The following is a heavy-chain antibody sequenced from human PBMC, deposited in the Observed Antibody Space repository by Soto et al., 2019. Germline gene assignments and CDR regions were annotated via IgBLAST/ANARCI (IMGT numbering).Heavy chain of an antibody. V-gene: IGHV4-30-2*01. D-gene: IGHD4-17*01. CDR2: IYHSGST. Sequence: QLQLQESGSGRVKPSQTLSLTCAVSGGSISSGGYSWSWLRQPPGKGLEWIGYIYHSGSTYYNPSLKSRVTVAVYRSSNKFSLKLSSVTAADTAVYYFARDRDGDYEGWFDTWGQGTLVTVS. CDR3: ARDRDGDYEGWFDT. CDR1: GGSISSGGYS. J-gene: IGHJ5*02.